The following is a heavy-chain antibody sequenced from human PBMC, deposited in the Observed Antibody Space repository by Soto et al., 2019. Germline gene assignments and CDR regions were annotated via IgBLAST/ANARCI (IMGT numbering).Heavy chain of an antibody. CDR2: LGDSGTKT. CDR3: AKAFDTSGYYSYYYAMDV. CDR1: GFKFSTFA. D-gene: IGHD3-22*01. J-gene: IGHJ6*02. Sequence: PGGSLRLSCAASGFKFSTFAMSWVRQAPGKGLEWVSSLGDSGTKTYYAASVRGRFIISRDNSKNTVDLQMNSLRAEDTAVYYCAKAFDTSGYYSYYYAMDVWGQGTTVTVSS. V-gene: IGHV3-23*01.